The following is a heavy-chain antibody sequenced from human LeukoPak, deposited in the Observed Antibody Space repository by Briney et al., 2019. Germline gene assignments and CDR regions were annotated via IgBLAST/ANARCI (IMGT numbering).Heavy chain of an antibody. CDR1: GFTFSGFA. CDR2: ISGSGDNT. CDR3: AKMKGHPLPKYYMDV. J-gene: IGHJ6*01. V-gene: IGHV3-23*01. Sequence: PGRSLRLSCAASGFTFSGFAMSWVRRTPGKGLEWVSGISGSGDNTLYADSVKGRFTISRGNAKHTIYLEMNSLRAEDTAIYYCAKMKGHPLPKYYMDVWGQGTTVTVSS. D-gene: IGHD1-26*01.